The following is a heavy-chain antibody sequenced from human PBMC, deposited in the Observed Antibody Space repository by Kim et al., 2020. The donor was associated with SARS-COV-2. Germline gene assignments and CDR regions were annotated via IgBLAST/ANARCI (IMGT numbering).Heavy chain of an antibody. D-gene: IGHD6-19*01. Sequence: STNYNPYLKGRGTRSVDKSKNQFSLKLSSVTAADTAVYYCAREGSSGLDYWGQGTLVTVSS. J-gene: IGHJ4*02. V-gene: IGHV4-4*02. CDR2: ST. CDR3: AREGSSGLDY.